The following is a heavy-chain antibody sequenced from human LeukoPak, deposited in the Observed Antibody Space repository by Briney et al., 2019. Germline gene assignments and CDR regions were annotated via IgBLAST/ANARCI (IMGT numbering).Heavy chain of an antibody. Sequence: GGSLRLSCAASGFTFSSYSMNWVRQAPGKGLEWVSSISSSSSYIYYADSVKGRFTISRDNAKNSLYLRMNSLRAEDTAVYYCARDHYDSSGSKDAFDIWGQGTMVTVSS. CDR3: ARDHYDSSGSKDAFDI. D-gene: IGHD3-22*01. V-gene: IGHV3-21*01. CDR2: ISSSSSYI. J-gene: IGHJ3*02. CDR1: GFTFSSYS.